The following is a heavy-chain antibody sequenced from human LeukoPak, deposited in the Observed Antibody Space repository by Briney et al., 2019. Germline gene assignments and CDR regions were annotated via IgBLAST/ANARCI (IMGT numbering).Heavy chain of an antibody. Sequence: PSETLSLTCRVSGGFIRSYFWNWIRQPAGKGLEWVGHIYDGGKTNYNPSLRGRATISVDTSSNQFSLELRSVTAADTAVYYCARDYIVENGVVAFDIWGQGTMVSVSS. CDR3: ARDYIVENGVVAFDI. V-gene: IGHV4-4*07. J-gene: IGHJ3*02. D-gene: IGHD5-12*01. CDR1: GGFIRSYF. CDR2: IYDGGKT.